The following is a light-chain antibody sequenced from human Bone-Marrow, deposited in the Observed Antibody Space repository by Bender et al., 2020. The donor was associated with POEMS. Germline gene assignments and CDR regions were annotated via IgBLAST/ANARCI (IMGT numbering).Light chain of an antibody. Sequence: QSVLTQPPSASGTPGQRVTMSCSGTSSNIGSNTVNWYQQFPGMAPRLLIYSNNQRPSGIPDRFSGSKSGNTASLTISGLQAEDEADYYCCSYAGNPYVFGTGTKVTVL. J-gene: IGLJ1*01. V-gene: IGLV1-44*01. CDR3: CSYAGNPYV. CDR2: SNN. CDR1: SSNIGSNT.